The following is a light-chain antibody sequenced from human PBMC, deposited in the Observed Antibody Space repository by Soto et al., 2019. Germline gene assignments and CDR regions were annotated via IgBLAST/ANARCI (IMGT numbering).Light chain of an antibody. Sequence: DIQMTQSPSSLSASVGDRVTITCRASQSITYYLNWYQQKPGKAPKLLIYAASNLQSGVPSRFSGSGSGTDFTLTISSLQPEDFATYYCQQSSCSPLTFGGGTKVEIK. CDR3: QQSSCSPLT. J-gene: IGKJ4*01. CDR1: QSITYY. V-gene: IGKV1-39*01. CDR2: AAS.